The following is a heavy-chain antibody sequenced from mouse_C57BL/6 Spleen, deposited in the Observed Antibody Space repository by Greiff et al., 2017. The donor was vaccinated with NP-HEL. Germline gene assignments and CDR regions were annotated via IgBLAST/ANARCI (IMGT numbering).Heavy chain of an antibody. CDR1: GYTFTSYG. Sequence: EVQLQQSGAELVRPGSSVKISCKTSGYTFTSYGINWVKQRPGQGLEWIGYIYISNGYTEYNEKFKGKATLTSDTSSSTAYMQLSSLTSEDSAISFGARYYYGNSYFDYWGQGTTLTVSS. V-gene: IGHV1-58*01. D-gene: IGHD1-1*01. J-gene: IGHJ2*01. CDR3: ARYYYGNSYFDY. CDR2: IYISNGYT.